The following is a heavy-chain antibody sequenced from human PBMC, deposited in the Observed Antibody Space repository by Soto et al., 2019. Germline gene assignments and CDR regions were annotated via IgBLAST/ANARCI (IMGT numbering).Heavy chain of an antibody. CDR3: ARAQRSTSPNYYYYGMDV. V-gene: IGHV1-2*04. CDR2: INPNSGGT. Sequence: ASVKVSCKASGYTFTGYYMHWVRQAPGQGLEWMGWINPNSGGTNYAQKFQGWVTMTRDTSISTAYMELSRLRSDDTAVYYCARAQRSTSPNYYYYGMDVWGQGTTVTVSS. CDR1: GYTFTGYY. J-gene: IGHJ6*02. D-gene: IGHD2-2*01.